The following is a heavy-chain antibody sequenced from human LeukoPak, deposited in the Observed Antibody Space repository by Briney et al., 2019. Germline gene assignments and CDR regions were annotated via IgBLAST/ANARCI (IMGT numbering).Heavy chain of an antibody. V-gene: IGHV1-69*05. J-gene: IGHJ6*03. CDR2: IIPIFGTA. D-gene: IGHD2-2*01. Sequence: LVKVSCKASGGTFSSYAISWVRQAPGQGLEWMGGIIPIFGTANYAQKFRGRVTITTDESTSTAYMELSSLRSEDTAVYYCAREFLGYCSSTSCPPRYYYYMDVWGKGTTVTVSS. CDR1: GGTFSSYA. CDR3: AREFLGYCSSTSCPPRYYYYMDV.